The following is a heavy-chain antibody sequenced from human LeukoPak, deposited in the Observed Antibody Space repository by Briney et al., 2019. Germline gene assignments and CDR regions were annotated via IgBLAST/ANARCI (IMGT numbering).Heavy chain of an antibody. J-gene: IGHJ4*02. Sequence: GGSLRLSCAASGFTFSSYGMHWVRQAPGKGLEWVAFIRYDGSNKYYADSVKGRFTISRDNSKSTLYLQMNSLRAEDTAVYYCAKIEGKYQLANVPDHWGQGTLVTVSS. V-gene: IGHV3-30*02. CDR3: AKIEGKYQLANVPDH. D-gene: IGHD2-2*01. CDR1: GFTFSSYG. CDR2: IRYDGSNK.